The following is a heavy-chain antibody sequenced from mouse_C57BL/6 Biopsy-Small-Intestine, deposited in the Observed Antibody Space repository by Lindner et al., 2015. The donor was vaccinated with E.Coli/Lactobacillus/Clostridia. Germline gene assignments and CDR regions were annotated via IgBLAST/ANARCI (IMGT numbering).Heavy chain of an antibody. V-gene: IGHV14-2*01. CDR2: IDPGDGET. Sequence: VQLQESGADLVKPGASVKLSCTASGFNIKDYYMHWVKQRTEQGLEWIGRIDPGDGETKYAPKFQGKATITADTSSNTAYLQLSSLTSEDTAVYYCAREFITTVVYYFDYWGQGTTLTVSS. J-gene: IGHJ2*01. CDR3: AREFITTVVYYFDY. CDR1: GFNIKDYY. D-gene: IGHD1-1*01.